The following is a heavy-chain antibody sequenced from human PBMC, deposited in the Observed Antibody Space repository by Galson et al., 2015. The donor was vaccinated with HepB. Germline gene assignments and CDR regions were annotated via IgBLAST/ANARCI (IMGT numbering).Heavy chain of an antibody. CDR3: TSTLRYFDWLLYPHDAFDI. Sequence: SLRLSCAASGFTFSGSAMHWVRQASGKGLEWVGRIRSKANSYATAYAASVKGRFTISRDDSKNTAYLQVNSLKTEDTAVYYCTSTLRYFDWLLYPHDAFDIWGHGTMVTVSS. J-gene: IGHJ3*02. CDR2: IRSKANSYAT. D-gene: IGHD3-9*01. CDR1: GFTFSGSA. V-gene: IGHV3-73*01.